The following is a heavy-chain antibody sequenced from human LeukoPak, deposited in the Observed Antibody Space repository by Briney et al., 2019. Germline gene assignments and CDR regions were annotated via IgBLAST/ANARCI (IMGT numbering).Heavy chain of an antibody. V-gene: IGHV4-4*07. Sequence: SETLSLTCTVSGGSISSYYWSWIRQPAGKGREWIGRIYTSGNTNYNPSLKSRVTMSVDTSKNQFSLKLNSVTAADTAVYYCARDSTTWHGGLFDYWGQGTLVTVSS. CDR2: IYTSGNT. CDR1: GGSISSYY. D-gene: IGHD6-13*01. CDR3: ARDSTTWHGGLFDY. J-gene: IGHJ4*02.